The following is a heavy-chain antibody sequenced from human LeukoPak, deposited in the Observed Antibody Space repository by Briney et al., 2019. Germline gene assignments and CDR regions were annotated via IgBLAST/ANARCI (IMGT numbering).Heavy chain of an antibody. V-gene: IGHV1-2*02. D-gene: IGHD5-12*01. CDR3: AREGGYDYLALFDY. CDR2: INPSGGST. Sequence: GASVKVSCKASGYTFTGYYMHWVRQAPGQGLEWMGIINPSGGSTNYAQKFQGRVTMTRDTSISTAYMELSRLRSDDTAVYYCAREGGYDYLALFDYWGQGTLVTVSS. CDR1: GYTFTGYY. J-gene: IGHJ4*02.